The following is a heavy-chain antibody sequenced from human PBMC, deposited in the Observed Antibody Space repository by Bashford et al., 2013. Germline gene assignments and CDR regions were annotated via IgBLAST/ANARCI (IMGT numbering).Heavy chain of an antibody. CDR2: VVSSGHVM. V-gene: IGHV3-48*02. CDR3: ARDREIAISNGMDV. J-gene: IGHJ6*02. Sequence: GSLRLSCEGSGFTFSQFNINWVRQAPGRGLEWIAHVVSSGHVMSDAASVSGRFISSRDNVKNSVYLQMNNLRDEDTAVYYCARDREIAISNGMDVWGQGTTVTVSS. CDR1: GFTFSQFN. D-gene: IGHD2-21*01.